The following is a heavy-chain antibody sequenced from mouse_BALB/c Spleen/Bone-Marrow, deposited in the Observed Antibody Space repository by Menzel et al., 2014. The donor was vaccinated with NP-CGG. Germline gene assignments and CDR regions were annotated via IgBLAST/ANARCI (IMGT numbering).Heavy chain of an antibody. D-gene: IGHD2-3*01. CDR1: GHTFSGYW. V-gene: IGHV1-9*01. CDR2: ILPGSTST. Sequence: QVQLQQSGAELMKPGASVKISCKTTGHTFSGYWIEWVKQRPGHGLEWIGEILPGSTSTNYNEKFKDKATFTADTSSNTAYMQLSSLTSEDSAVYYCARDGYSSLAMDYWGQGTSVTVSS. J-gene: IGHJ4*01. CDR3: ARDGYSSLAMDY.